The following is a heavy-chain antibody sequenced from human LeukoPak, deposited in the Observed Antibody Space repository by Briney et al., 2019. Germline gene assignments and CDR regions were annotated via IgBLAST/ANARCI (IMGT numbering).Heavy chain of an antibody. Sequence: KPSETLSLTCTVSGGSISSYYWSWIRQPPGKGLEWIGYIYYSGSTNYNPSLKSRVTITVDTSKNQFSLKLSSVTAADTAVYYCARASMLERRPGDAFDIWGQGTMVTVSS. CDR1: GGSISSYY. CDR2: IYYSGST. CDR3: ARASMLERRPGDAFDI. D-gene: IGHD1-1*01. V-gene: IGHV4-59*01. J-gene: IGHJ3*02.